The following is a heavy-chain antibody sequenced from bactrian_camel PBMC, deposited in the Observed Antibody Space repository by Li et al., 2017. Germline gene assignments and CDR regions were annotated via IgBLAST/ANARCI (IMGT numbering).Heavy chain of an antibody. J-gene: IGHJ6*01. Sequence: HVQLVESGGGLVQAGGSLRLSCAASGHKRDAMAWFRQAPGKARGGVAVIGSDGSTSYADSVKGRFTISKDNAKNTLYLQMNSLKPEDTAMYYCAGGGLAADLRPGIFGYWGQGTQVTVS. CDR1: GHKRDA. CDR3: AGGGLAADLRPGIFGY. CDR2: IGSDGST. V-gene: IGHV3S55*01.